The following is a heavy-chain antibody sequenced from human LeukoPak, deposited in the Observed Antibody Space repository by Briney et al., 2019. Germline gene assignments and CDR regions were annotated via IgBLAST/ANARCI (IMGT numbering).Heavy chain of an antibody. Sequence: SETLSLTCSLSGVSVMIYYWSWLRQPPGKGLEWLGYIYSNGSTNFHPSLKSRLTISVDTSKTQISLKLTSVTVADTAVYYCARSGGGYTATILGYFFDYWGQGALVTVSS. J-gene: IGHJ4*02. CDR3: ARSGGGYTATILGYFFDY. D-gene: IGHD5-18*01. CDR1: GVSVMIYY. V-gene: IGHV4-59*02. CDR2: IYSNGST.